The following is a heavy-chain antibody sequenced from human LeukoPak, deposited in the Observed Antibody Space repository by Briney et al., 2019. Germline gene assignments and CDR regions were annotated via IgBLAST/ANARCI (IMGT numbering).Heavy chain of an antibody. J-gene: IGHJ4*02. Sequence: ASVKVSCKASGYTFTVNYIHWVRQAPGQGLEWVGWMNPNSGGTNYAQKFQGGVTLTRDTSIITAYMELSSLTSDDTAVYYCARGAGSSWFDYWGQGSLVTVSS. CDR1: GYTFTVNY. CDR3: ARGAGSSWFDY. D-gene: IGHD6-13*01. V-gene: IGHV1-2*02. CDR2: MNPNSGGT.